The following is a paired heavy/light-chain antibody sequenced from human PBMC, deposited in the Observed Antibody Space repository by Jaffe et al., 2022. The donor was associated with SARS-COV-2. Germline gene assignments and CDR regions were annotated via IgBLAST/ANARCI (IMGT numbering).Light chain of an antibody. CDR3: AAWDDSLNGPGV. V-gene: IGLV1-44*01. Sequence: QSVLTQPPSASGTPGQRVTISCSGSSSNIGSNTVNWYQQLPGTAPKLLIYSNNQRPSGVPDRFSGSKSGTSASLAISGLQSEDEADYYCAAWDDSLNGPGVFGGGTKLTVL. CDR2: SNN. J-gene: IGLJ3*02. CDR1: SSNIGSNT.
Heavy chain of an antibody. V-gene: IGHV3-49*05. J-gene: IGHJ6*02. CDR1: GFTFGDYA. CDR2: IRSKAYGGTT. CDR3: TRDRQGSSWWESWEKDYYYGMDV. D-gene: IGHD6-13*01. Sequence: EVQLVESGGGLVKPGRSLRLSCTASGFTFGDYAMSWFRQAPGKGLEWVGFIRSKAYGGTTEYAASVKGRFTISRDDSKSIAYLQMNSLKTEDTAVYYCTRDRQGSSWWESWEKDYYYGMDVWGQGTTVTVSS.